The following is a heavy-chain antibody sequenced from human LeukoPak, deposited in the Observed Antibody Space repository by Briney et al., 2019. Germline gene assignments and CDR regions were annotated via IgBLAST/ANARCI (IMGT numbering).Heavy chain of an antibody. J-gene: IGHJ4*02. CDR3: AKGSSHLKH. CDR2: ISYDGSNK. Sequence: GGSLRLSCAASGFTFSSYGMHWVRQAPGKGLEWVAVISYDGSNKYYADSVKGRFTISRDNSKNTLYLQMNSLRAEDTAVYYRAKGSSHLKHWGQGTLVTVSS. D-gene: IGHD6-13*01. CDR1: GFTFSSYG. V-gene: IGHV3-30*18.